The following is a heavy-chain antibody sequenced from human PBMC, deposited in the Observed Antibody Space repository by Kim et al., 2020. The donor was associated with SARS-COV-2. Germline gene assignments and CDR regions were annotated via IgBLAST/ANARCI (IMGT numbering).Heavy chain of an antibody. V-gene: IGHV4-39*01. CDR1: GGSISSSSYY. Sequence: SETLSLTCTVSGGSISSSSYYWGWIRQPPGKGLEWIGSIYYSGSTYYNPSLKSRVTISVDTSKNQFSLKLSSVTAADTAVYYCARLVFSVTTLAYFQHWGQGTLVTVSS. D-gene: IGHD4-17*01. J-gene: IGHJ1*01. CDR2: IYYSGST. CDR3: ARLVFSVTTLAYFQH.